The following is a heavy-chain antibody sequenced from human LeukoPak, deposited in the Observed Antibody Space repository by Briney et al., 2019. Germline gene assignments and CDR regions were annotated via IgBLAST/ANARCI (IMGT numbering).Heavy chain of an antibody. CDR1: GGSISSSSYY. CDR3: ARGLWFGDENPPYFDY. CDR2: IYYSGST. Sequence: PSGTLSLTCTVSGGSISSSSYYWGWIRQPPGKGLEWIGIIYYSGSTYYIPSLKSRVTISVDTSRNQFSLKLSSVTAADTAVYYCARGLWFGDENPPYFDYWGQGILVTVSS. D-gene: IGHD3-10*01. V-gene: IGHV4-39*07. J-gene: IGHJ4*02.